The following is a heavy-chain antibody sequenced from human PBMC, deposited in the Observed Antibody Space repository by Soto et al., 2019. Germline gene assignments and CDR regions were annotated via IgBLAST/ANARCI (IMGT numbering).Heavy chain of an antibody. CDR1: GGSISNAAYS. CDR2: IYPSGMP. CDR3: ARERGGYGLFDS. J-gene: IGHJ4*02. Sequence: QLQLQESGSGLVTPSHTLSLTCTVSGGSISNAAYSWSWIRQPPGKGLEWIGYIYPSGMPFYNPASTGRVTISIDRSNEQFSLNLKSVTAADTAVYYCARERGGYGLFDSWGQGTLVTVSS. V-gene: IGHV4-30-2*01. D-gene: IGHD5-18*01.